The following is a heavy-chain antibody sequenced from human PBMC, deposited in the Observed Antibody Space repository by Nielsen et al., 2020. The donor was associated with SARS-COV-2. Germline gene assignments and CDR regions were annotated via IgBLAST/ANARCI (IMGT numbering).Heavy chain of an antibody. D-gene: IGHD3-10*01. CDR1: GFTFSDYY. CDR3: ARVGITMGIGYYYGMDV. V-gene: IGHV3-11*01. Sequence: GESLKISCAASGFTFSDYYMSWIRQAPGKGLEWVSYISSSGSTIYYADSVKGRFTISRDNAKNSLYLQMNSLRAEDTAVYYCARVGITMGIGYYYGMDVWGQGTTVTVSS. J-gene: IGHJ6*02. CDR2: ISSSGSTI.